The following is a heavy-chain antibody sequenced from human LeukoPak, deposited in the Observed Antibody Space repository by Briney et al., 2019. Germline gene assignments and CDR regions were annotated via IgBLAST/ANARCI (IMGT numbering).Heavy chain of an antibody. CDR3: AREPSSWYFDL. CDR2: IYTRGNT. V-gene: IGHV4-4*07. J-gene: IGHJ2*01. CDR1: GDSITSNY. Sequence: SETLSLTCTVSGDSITSNYWSWIRQPAGKGLEWIGRIYTRGNTNYNPSLKSRATMSVDTSKNQFSLRLTSVTAADTALYYCAREPSSWYFDLWGRGTLVTVSS.